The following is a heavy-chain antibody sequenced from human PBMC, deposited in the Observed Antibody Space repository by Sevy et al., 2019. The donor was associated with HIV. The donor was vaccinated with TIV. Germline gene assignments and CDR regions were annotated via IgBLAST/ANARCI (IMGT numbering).Heavy chain of an antibody. CDR1: GFTFSRFW. J-gene: IGHJ6*02. CDR3: ARDLGTVADGTSYYNGMGV. CDR2: IKQDGSEK. Sequence: GGSLRLSCAASGFTFSRFWISWVRQAPGKGLEWVANIKQDGSEKQYVDSVKGRFTISRDNAENSLYLQMSSLRAGDTAVYYCARDLGTVADGTSYYNGMGVWGQGTTVTVSS. V-gene: IGHV3-7*01. D-gene: IGHD6-13*01.